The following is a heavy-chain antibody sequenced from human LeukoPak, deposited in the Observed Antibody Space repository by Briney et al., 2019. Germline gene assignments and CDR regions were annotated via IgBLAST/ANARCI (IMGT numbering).Heavy chain of an antibody. J-gene: IGHJ6*03. CDR1: GYTFTGYY. Sequence: ASVKVSCKASGYTFTGYYIHWVRQAPGQGLEWMGRINPNSGDTNYAQKFRGRVTMTRDASISTAYMELSSLTSDDTAVYFCARSAEHCNNGVCFTDYYMDVWGRGTTVTVSS. CDR3: ARSAEHCNNGVCFTDYYMDV. V-gene: IGHV1-2*06. D-gene: IGHD2-8*01. CDR2: INPNSGDT.